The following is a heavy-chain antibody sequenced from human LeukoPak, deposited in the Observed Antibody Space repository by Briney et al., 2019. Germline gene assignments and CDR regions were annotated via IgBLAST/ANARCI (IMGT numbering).Heavy chain of an antibody. CDR3: GRVTLYAFDI. V-gene: IGHV1-46*01. CDR1: GYIFTGYC. CDR2: INPSGGTT. D-gene: IGHD4-23*01. Sequence: ASVKVSCKASGYIFTGYCMHWVRQAPGQGLEWMGIINPSGGTTSYAQKFQGRVTMTRDTSTSTVYMELSSLRSEDTAVYYCGRVTLYAFDIWGQGTMVTVSS. J-gene: IGHJ3*02.